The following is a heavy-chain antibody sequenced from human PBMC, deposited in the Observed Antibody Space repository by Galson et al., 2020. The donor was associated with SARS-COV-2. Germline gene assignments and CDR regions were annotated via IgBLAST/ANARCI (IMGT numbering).Heavy chain of an antibody. CDR3: ARGLFYYCMDV. CDR2: IDYTGET. CDR1: GGSISGGYY. J-gene: IGHJ6*03. V-gene: IGHV4-61*08. Sequence: SETLSLTCTASGGSISGGYYGGWIRQSPQKGLEWIGFIDYTGETKYNPSVRGRVTISLNKSKNEFSLKLRSVTAADTAVYYCARGLFYYCMDVWGKGTTVTISS.